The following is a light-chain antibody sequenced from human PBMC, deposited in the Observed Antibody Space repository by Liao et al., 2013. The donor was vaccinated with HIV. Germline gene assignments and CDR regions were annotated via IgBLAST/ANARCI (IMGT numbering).Light chain of an antibody. J-gene: IGLJ2*01. CDR2: QDT. V-gene: IGLV3-1*01. CDR1: KLGDED. Sequence: SYELTQPPSVSVSPGQTASITCSGDKLGDEDVCWYQQKPGQSPVLVIYQDTKRPSGIPERFSGSNSGNTATLTISGTQAMDEADYYCQAWDSSTVVFGGGTKLTVL. CDR3: QAWDSSTVV.